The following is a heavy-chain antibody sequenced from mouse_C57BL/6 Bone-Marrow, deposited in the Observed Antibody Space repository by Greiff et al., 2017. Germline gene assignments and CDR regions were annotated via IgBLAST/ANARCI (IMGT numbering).Heavy chain of an antibody. CDR1: GFTFSSYG. CDR2: ISSGGGYT. Sequence: EVHLVESGGDLVKPGGSLKLSCAASGFTFSSYGMSWVRQTPDKRLEWVATISSGGGYTYYPDSVKGRFTISRDNAKNTLYLQMSSLKSEDTAMYYCARYYYGYFDVWGTGTTVTVSS. V-gene: IGHV5-6*01. D-gene: IGHD1-1*01. CDR3: ARYYYGYFDV. J-gene: IGHJ1*03.